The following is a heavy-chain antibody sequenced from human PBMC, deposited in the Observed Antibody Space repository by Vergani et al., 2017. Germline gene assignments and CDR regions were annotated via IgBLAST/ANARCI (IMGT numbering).Heavy chain of an antibody. D-gene: IGHD5-18*01. J-gene: IGHJ4*02. CDR2: ISPSGDIT. Sequence: EVQLLESGGGLQQPGGSLRLSCAASGLTFSSYAMSWVRQAPGKGLEWVSAISPSGDITYSADSVKGRFTISRDNSKNTLYLQMNSLRAEDTAIYYCAKDWVRYSYGYSPNDHFDYWGQGTLVTVSS. V-gene: IGHV3-23*01. CDR3: AKDWVRYSYGYSPNDHFDY. CDR1: GLTFSSYA.